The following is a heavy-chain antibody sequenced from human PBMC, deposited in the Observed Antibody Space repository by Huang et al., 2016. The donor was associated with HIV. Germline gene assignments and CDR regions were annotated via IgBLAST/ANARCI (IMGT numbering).Heavy chain of an antibody. CDR3: ARGKFDLLTGWEDTYYFDR. J-gene: IGHJ4*02. V-gene: IGHV3-48*03. CDR2: IKGFGDII. Sequence: EEQLVESGGGLVKPGGSLRLSCAASGFSFSVFGMNWVRQAQGRGLEGISVIKGFGDIIYNADSVKGRFTISRDNAKNTVYLQMNRLRAADTGIYFCARGKFDLLTGWEDTYYFDRWGQGALVTVSS. CDR1: GFSFSVFG. D-gene: IGHD3-9*01.